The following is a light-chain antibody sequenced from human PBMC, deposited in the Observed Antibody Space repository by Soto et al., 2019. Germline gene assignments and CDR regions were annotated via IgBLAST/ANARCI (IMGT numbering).Light chain of an antibody. Sequence: QSALTQPASVSGSPGQSVTISCTGTSSDVGNYNLVSWYQQHPGQAPKLMISEVTKRPSGVSNRFSGSKSGNTASLTISGLQAEDEADYYCCSYAGSSSPHVVFGGGTQLTVL. CDR2: EVT. CDR3: CSYAGSSSPHVV. CDR1: SSDVGNYNL. V-gene: IGLV2-23*02. J-gene: IGLJ2*01.